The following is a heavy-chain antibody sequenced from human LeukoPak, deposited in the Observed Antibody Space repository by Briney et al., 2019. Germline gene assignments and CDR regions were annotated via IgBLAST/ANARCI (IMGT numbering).Heavy chain of an antibody. J-gene: IGHJ4*02. CDR1: GFTFSSYS. Sequence: GGSLRLSCAASGFTFSSYSMNWVRQAPGKGLEWVSSISSSSSYIYYADSVKGRFTISRDNAKNSLYLQMNSLRAEDTAVYYCARATGSGYYSFDYWGQGTLVTVSS. D-gene: IGHD3-22*01. CDR2: ISSSSSYI. CDR3: ARATGSGYYSFDY. V-gene: IGHV3-21*01.